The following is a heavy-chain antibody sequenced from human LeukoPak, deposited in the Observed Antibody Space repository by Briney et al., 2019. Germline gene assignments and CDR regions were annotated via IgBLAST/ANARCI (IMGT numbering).Heavy chain of an antibody. J-gene: IGHJ4*02. V-gene: IGHV3-53*01. CDR3: AKDRRYSSDWYGGDD. CDR2: IYIGGST. CDR1: RLTLSRNY. Sequence: AGGSLRLSCAASRLTLSRNYMSRVRQAPGKGLEGVSVIYIGGSTYYADSVKGPFTISRDNSKNTLYLQMNSLRPRTRALYNCAKDRRYSSDWYGGDDWGQGTLVTVSS. D-gene: IGHD6-19*01.